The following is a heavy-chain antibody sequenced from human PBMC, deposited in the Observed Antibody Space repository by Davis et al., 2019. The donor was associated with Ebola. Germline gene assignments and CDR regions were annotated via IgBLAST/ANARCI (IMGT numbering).Heavy chain of an antibody. Sequence: SETLSLTCIVSGGSVSSGSYYWSWIRQPPGKGLEWIGEINHSRSTNYNPSLKSRVTISGDTSKNQFSLNVNSVTAADTAMYYCARTPQYTSYGSYFDYWGQGALVTVSS. CDR1: GGSVSSGSYY. CDR3: ARTPQYTSYGSYFDY. D-gene: IGHD1-26*01. V-gene: IGHV4-61*01. CDR2: INHSRST. J-gene: IGHJ4*02.